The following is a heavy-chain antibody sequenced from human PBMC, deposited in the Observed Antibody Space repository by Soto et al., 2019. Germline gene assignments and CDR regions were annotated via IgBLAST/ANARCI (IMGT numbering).Heavy chain of an antibody. V-gene: IGHV3-7*01. CDR1: GFSFSSYW. CDR3: ARERHYYDRSGYQGY. J-gene: IGHJ4*02. D-gene: IGHD3-22*01. Sequence: EVHLVESGGTLVQPGGSLRLSCAASGFSFSSYWMSWVRQAPGGGLEWVDNIEQDGSETYYVDSVKGRFTVSRDNAKNSVYLQMNSLRVEDTAMYYCARERHYYDRSGYQGYWGQGSLVTVST. CDR2: IEQDGSET.